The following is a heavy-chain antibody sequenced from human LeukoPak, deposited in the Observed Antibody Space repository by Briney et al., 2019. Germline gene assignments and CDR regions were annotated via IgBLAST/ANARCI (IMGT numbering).Heavy chain of an antibody. Sequence: GGSLRLSCAASGFTFSSYSMNWVRQAPGKGLEWVSSISSSSSYIYYADSVKGRFTISRDNAKNSLYLQMNSVRAEDTAVYYCARAPSTVVPAAILPDFDYWGQGTLVTVSS. CDR2: ISSSSSYI. CDR3: ARAPSTVVPAAILPDFDY. D-gene: IGHD2-2*02. J-gene: IGHJ4*02. V-gene: IGHV3-21*01. CDR1: GFTFSSYS.